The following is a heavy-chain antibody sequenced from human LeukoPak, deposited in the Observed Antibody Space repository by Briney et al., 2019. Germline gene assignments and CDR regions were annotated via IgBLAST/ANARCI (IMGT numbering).Heavy chain of an antibody. CDR2: ISGSGGST. CDR3: AKSTRFLLRLGELSLYY. CDR1: GFTFSSYA. Sequence: GGSLRLSCAASGFTFSSYAMSWVRQAPGKGLEWVSAISGSGGSTYYADSVKGRFTISRDNSKNTLYLQMNSLRAEDTAVYYCAKSTRFLLRLGELSLYYWGQGTLVTVSS. D-gene: IGHD3-16*02. V-gene: IGHV3-23*01. J-gene: IGHJ4*02.